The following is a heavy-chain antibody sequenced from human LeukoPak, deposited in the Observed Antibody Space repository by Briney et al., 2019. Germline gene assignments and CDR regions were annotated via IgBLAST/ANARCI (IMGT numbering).Heavy chain of an antibody. CDR1: GGTFSSYA. Sequence: ASVKASRKASGGTFSSYAISWVRQAPGQGLEWMGRIIPILGIANYAQKFQGRVTITADKSTSTAYMELSSLRSEDTAVYYCAVSSRGSYRVRVGPFDYWGQGTLVTVSS. CDR2: IIPILGIA. V-gene: IGHV1-69*04. D-gene: IGHD2-15*01. CDR3: AVSSRGSYRVRVGPFDY. J-gene: IGHJ4*02.